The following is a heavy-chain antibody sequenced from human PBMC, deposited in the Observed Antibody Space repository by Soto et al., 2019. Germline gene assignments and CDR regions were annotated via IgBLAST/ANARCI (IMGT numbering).Heavy chain of an antibody. D-gene: IGHD3-22*01. Sequence: GASVKVSCKASGYTFTSYGISWVRQAPGQGLEWMGWISAYNGNTNYAQKLQGRVTMTTDTSTSTAYMELRSLRSDDTAVYYCARDLGRDKPIVVVQYNRLAPWGQGTLVTVSS. V-gene: IGHV1-18*01. CDR3: ARDLGRDKPIVVVQYNRLAP. CDR2: ISAYNGNT. CDR1: GYTFTSYG. J-gene: IGHJ5*02.